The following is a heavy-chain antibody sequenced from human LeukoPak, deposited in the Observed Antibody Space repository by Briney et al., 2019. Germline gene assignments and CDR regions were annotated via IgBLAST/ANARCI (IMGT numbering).Heavy chain of an antibody. Sequence: SETLSLSCAVSGGSVSSYYWTWIRQPAGKGRECVGRTYPSGTTHYNPSLKSRVTMSVDTSKNQFSLKVISVTAADTAVYYCADDFGDWGQGTLVTVSS. CDR3: ADDFGD. CDR2: TYPSGTT. V-gene: IGHV4-59*10. CDR1: GGSVSSYY. D-gene: IGHD4-17*01. J-gene: IGHJ4*02.